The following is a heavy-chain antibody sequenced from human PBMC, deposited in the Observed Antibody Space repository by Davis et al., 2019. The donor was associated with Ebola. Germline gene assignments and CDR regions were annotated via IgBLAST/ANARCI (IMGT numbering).Heavy chain of an antibody. V-gene: IGHV3-9*01. Sequence: PGGSLRLSCAASGFTFDDYAMHWVRHAPGKGLEWVSGISWNSGSIGYADSVKGRFTISRDNAKNSLYLQMNSLRAEDTAVYYCARVRWIQLWFLSHWGQGTLVTVSS. D-gene: IGHD5-18*01. J-gene: IGHJ4*02. CDR2: ISWNSGSI. CDR3: ARVRWIQLWFLSH. CDR1: GFTFDDYA.